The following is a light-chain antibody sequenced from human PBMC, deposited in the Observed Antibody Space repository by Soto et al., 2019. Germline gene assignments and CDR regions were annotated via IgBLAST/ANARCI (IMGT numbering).Light chain of an antibody. V-gene: IGLV3-9*01. CDR1: NIGNKN. J-gene: IGLJ2*01. CDR3: QVWDYSTVL. CDR2: RDY. Sequence: SYELNQPLSVSVALGQTATITCGGNNIGNKNVHWYQQKPGQAPVLVIYRDYNRPSGIPERFSGSNSGNTATLTISRAQAGDEAHFYCQVWDYSTVLFGGGTKLTVL.